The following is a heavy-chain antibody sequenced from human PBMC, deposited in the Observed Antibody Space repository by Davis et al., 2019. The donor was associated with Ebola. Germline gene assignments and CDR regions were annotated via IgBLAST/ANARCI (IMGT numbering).Heavy chain of an antibody. CDR1: GFTFSGYT. J-gene: IGHJ4*02. D-gene: IGHD2-2*01. CDR3: ANKLVPASR. V-gene: IGHV3-64*04. Sequence: PGGSLRLSCSASGFTFSGYTMHWVRQAPGKGLEYVSSINSDGGRTYYADSVRGRFTISRDNSKNTLYLQMNSLRVEDTAVYYCANKLVPASRWGQGTLVTVSS. CDR2: INSDGGRT.